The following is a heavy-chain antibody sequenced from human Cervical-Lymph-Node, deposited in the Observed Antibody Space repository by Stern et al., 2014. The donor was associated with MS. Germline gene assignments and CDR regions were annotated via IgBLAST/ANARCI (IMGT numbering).Heavy chain of an antibody. J-gene: IGHJ4*02. D-gene: IGHD5-18*01. V-gene: IGHV3-30*18. CDR1: GFTFSSYG. CDR2: ISYDGSNK. CDR3: AKDRKIQGYYFDY. Sequence: QVQLVESGGGVVQPGRSLRLSCAASGFTFSSYGMHWVRQAPGKGLEWVAVISYDGSNKYYADSVKGRFTISRDNSKNTLYLQMNSLRAEDTAVYYCAKDRKIQGYYFDYWGQGTLVTGSS.